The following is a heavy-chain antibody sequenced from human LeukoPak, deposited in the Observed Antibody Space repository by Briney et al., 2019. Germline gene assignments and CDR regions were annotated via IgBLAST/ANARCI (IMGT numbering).Heavy chain of an antibody. CDR3: ARESNAERYYYP. J-gene: IGHJ5*02. CDR2: MNPNSGNT. Sequence: GASVKVSCRASGYTFTIYDINWVRQATGQGLEWMGWMNPNSGNTGYAQKFQGRVTMTRNTSISTAYMELSSLRSEDTAVYYCARESNAERYYYPWGQGTLVTVSS. V-gene: IGHV1-8*01. CDR1: GYTFTIYD. D-gene: IGHD1-26*01.